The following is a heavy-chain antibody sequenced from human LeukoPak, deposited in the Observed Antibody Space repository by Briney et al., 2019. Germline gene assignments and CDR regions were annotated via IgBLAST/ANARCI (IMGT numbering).Heavy chain of an antibody. CDR1: GYTFTSYD. Sequence: ASVKVFCKASGYTFTSYDINWVRQATGQGLEWMGWMNPNSGNTGYAQKFQGRVTMTRNTSISTAYMELSSLRSEDTAVYYCARGRSSRFYYYYYGMDVWGQGTTVAVSS. CDR3: ARGRSSRFYYYYYGMDV. J-gene: IGHJ6*02. D-gene: IGHD6-13*01. V-gene: IGHV1-8*01. CDR2: MNPNSGNT.